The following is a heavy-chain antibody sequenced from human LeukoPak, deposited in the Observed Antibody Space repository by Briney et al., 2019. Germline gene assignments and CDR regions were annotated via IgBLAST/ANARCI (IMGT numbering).Heavy chain of an antibody. CDR2: ISSSRSSYI. V-gene: IGHV3-21*01. J-gene: IGHJ4*02. D-gene: IGHD3-10*01. CDR1: GFTFSCYS. CDR3: ARRFREPYVDY. Sequence: PGGSLRLSCAPSGFTFSCYSMNCVRQAPGKGLEWVSSISSSRSSYIYYADSGKGRFTISRDNAQNSLYLQMNSLRAEDKAGYYCARRFREPYVDYWGQGTLVTVSS.